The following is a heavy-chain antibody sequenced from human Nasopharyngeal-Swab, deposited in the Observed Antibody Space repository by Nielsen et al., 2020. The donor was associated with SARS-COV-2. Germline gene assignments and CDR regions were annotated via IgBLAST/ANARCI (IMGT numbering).Heavy chain of an antibody. V-gene: IGHV1-3*01. J-gene: IGHJ6*03. CDR1: GYTFTSYA. CDR2: INAGNGNT. CDR3: ARDYYSYGQYYYYYMDV. D-gene: IGHD5-18*01. Sequence: ASVKVSCKASGYTFTSYAMHWVRQAPGQRLEWMGWINAGNGNTKYSQKFQGRVTITRDTSASTAYMELSSLRSEDTAVYYCARDYYSYGQYYYYYMDVWGKETTVTASS.